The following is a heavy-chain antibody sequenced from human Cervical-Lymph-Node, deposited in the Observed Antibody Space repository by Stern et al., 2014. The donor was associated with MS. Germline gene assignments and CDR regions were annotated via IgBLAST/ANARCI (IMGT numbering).Heavy chain of an antibody. CDR1: GYTFTSYW. V-gene: IGHV5-51*01. CDR2: IFPGGSDI. Sequence: EVQLVESGPEVKRPGESLKISCQASGYTFTSYWIGWVRQMPGKGLECIAIIFPGGSDIRYSPSFQGQVTISADKSSSTANLQWNNLKASDTAIYYCARQRYFDYWGQGTLVTVSS. CDR3: ARQRYFDY. J-gene: IGHJ4*02.